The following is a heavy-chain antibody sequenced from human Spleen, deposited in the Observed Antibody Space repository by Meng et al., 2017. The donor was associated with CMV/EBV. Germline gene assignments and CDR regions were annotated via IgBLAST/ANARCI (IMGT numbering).Heavy chain of an antibody. J-gene: IGHJ4*02. CDR1: ASSNSGGYF. V-gene: IGHV4-31*01. Sequence: ASSNSGGYFWRWIRQHPGKGLELISNIYYSETTHYHPCRESIITISVDTSRNQLSRKLNAVTAADSYGDYCARRCFSITCYTGFDYWGQGTLVTVSS. CDR3: ARRCFSITCYTGFDY. D-gene: IGHD2-2*02. CDR2: IYYSETT.